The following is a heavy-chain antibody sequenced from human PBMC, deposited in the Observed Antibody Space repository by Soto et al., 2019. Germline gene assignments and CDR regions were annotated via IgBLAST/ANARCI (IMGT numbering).Heavy chain of an antibody. V-gene: IGHV3-13*01. D-gene: IGHD5-12*01. CDR2: IGTAGDT. CDR1: GFTFSSYD. CDR3: AREEASGHFQH. Sequence: VGSLRLSCAASGFTFSSYDMHWVRQATGKGLEWVSAIGTAGDTYYPGSVKGRFTISRENAKNSLYLQMNSLRAGDTAVYYCAREEASGHFQHWGQGTLVTVSS. J-gene: IGHJ1*01.